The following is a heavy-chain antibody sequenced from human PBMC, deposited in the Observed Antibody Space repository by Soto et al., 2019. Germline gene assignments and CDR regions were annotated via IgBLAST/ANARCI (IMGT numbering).Heavy chain of an antibody. D-gene: IGHD3-10*01. CDR1: GFSFSSYG. Sequence: PGGSPRQSCAAYGFSFSSYGMHLVRQAPGKGLEWVAVIWYDGSNKYYADSVKGRFTISRDNSKNTLYLQMNSLRAEDTALYYCARDKVDGSGSYTFDYWGQGT. V-gene: IGHV3-33*01. CDR2: IWYDGSNK. CDR3: ARDKVDGSGSYTFDY. J-gene: IGHJ4*02.